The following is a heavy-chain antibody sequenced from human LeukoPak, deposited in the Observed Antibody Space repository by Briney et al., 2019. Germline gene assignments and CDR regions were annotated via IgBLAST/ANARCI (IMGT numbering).Heavy chain of an antibody. CDR1: GFTFSSYG. J-gene: IGHJ4*02. CDR2: IRYDGSNK. CDR3: ATHAGASYGSLGC. D-gene: IGHD5-18*01. Sequence: GGSLRLSCAASGFTFSSYGVHWVRQAPGKGLEWVAFIRYDGSNKYYADSVKGRFTISRDNSKNTLYLQMNSLRAEDTAVYYCATHAGASYGSLGCWGQGTLVTVSS. V-gene: IGHV3-30*02.